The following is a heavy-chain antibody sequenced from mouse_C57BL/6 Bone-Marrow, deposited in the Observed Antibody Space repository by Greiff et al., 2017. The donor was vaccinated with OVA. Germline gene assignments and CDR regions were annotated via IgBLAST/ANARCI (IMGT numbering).Heavy chain of an antibody. CDR1: GFTFSDYG. CDR3: ARGGGSPYYFDY. V-gene: IGHV5-17*01. J-gene: IGHJ2*01. Sequence: EVQLQQSGGGLVKPGGSLKLSCAASGFTFSDYGMHWVRQAPEKGLEWVAYISSGSSTIYYADTVKGRFTISRDNAKNTLFLQMTSLRSEDTAMYYCARGGGSPYYFDYWGQGTTLTVSS. CDR2: ISSGSSTI.